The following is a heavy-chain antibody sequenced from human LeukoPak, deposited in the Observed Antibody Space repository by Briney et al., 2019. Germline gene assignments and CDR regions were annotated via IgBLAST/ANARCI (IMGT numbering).Heavy chain of an antibody. CDR1: GGSISSYY. D-gene: IGHD3-16*01. J-gene: IGHJ4*02. CDR2: IYYSGST. CDR3: ARGGGRGRLSHVG. Sequence: TSETLSLTCTVSGGSISSYYWSWTRQPPGKGLEWIGYIYYSGSTNYNPSLKSRVTISVDTSKNQFSLKLSSVTAADTAVYYCARGGGRGRLSHVGWGQGTLVTVSS. V-gene: IGHV4-59*01.